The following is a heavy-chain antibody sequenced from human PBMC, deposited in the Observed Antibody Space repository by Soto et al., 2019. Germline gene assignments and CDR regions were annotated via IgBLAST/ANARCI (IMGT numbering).Heavy chain of an antibody. D-gene: IGHD6-6*01. CDR3: ARAVREYSSSAYIAY. CDR1: GGTFRSYA. V-gene: IGHV1-69*01. CDR2: IIPIFGTA. Sequence: QVQLVQSGAEVKKPGSSVKVSCKASGGTFRSYAISWVRQAPGQGLEWMGGIIPIFGTANYAQKFQGRVTIAADESTSTAYMELSSLRSEDTAVYYCARAVREYSSSAYIAYWGQGTLVTVSS. J-gene: IGHJ4*02.